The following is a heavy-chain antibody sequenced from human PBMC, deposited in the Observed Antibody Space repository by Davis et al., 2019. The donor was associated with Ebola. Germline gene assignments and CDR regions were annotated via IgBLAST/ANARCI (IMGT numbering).Heavy chain of an antibody. V-gene: IGHV3-21*01. CDR2: ISSSSSYI. CDR3: ARDSPSVGFGMDV. CDR1: GFTFSSYG. Sequence: GESLKISCAASGFTFSSYGMNWVRQAPGKGLEWVSSISSSSSYIYYADSVKGRFTISRDNAKNSLYLQMNSLRAEDTAVYYCARDSPSVGFGMDVWGQGTTVTVSS. J-gene: IGHJ6*02. D-gene: IGHD4-23*01.